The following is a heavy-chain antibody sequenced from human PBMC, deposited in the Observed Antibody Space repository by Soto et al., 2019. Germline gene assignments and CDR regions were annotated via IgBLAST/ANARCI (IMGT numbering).Heavy chain of an antibody. CDR2: IIPIFGTA. CDR1: GGTFSSYA. J-gene: IGHJ6*02. Sequence: SVKVSCKASGGTFSSYAISWVRQAPGQGLEWMGGIIPIFGTASYAQKFQGRVTITADESTSTAYMELSSLRSEDTAVYYCARTDIDWVGATRYYYYYGMDVWGQGTTVTVSS. D-gene: IGHD1-26*01. CDR3: ARTDIDWVGATRYYYYYGMDV. V-gene: IGHV1-69*13.